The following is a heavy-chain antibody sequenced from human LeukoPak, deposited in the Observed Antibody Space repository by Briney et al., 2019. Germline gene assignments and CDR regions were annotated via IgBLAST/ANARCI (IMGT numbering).Heavy chain of an antibody. D-gene: IGHD5-12*01. CDR1: GGSFSGYY. V-gene: IGHV4-34*01. J-gene: IGHJ4*02. CDR3: ARGRARMTRAYFDY. CDR2: INHSGST. Sequence: SETLSLTCAVYGGSFSGYYWSWIRQPQGKGLEWIGEINHSGSTNYNPSLKSRVTISVDTSKNQFSLKLSSVTAADTAVYYCARGRARMTRAYFDYWGQGTLVTVSS.